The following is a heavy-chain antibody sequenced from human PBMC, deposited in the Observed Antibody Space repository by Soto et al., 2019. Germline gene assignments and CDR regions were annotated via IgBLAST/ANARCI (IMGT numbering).Heavy chain of an antibody. Sequence: SETLSLTCTVSGGSISSYYWSWIRQPPGKGLEWIGYIYYSGSTNYNPVLKSRVTISVDTSKNQFSLKRSSGIAADTAVYYCARADILTGYYAFDLWGQGTMVTVSS. V-gene: IGHV4-59*01. D-gene: IGHD3-9*01. J-gene: IGHJ3*01. CDR1: GGSISSYY. CDR3: ARADILTGYYAFDL. CDR2: IYYSGST.